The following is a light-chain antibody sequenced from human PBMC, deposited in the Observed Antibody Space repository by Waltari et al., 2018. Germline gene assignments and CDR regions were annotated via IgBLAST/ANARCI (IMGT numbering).Light chain of an antibody. CDR1: QSVSRA. CDR3: QHYLRLPVT. J-gene: IGKJ1*01. Sequence: PGERATVSCRTSQSVSRALAWYQQKPGQAPRLLIYGASTRATGIPDRFSGSGSGTDFSLTISRLEPYDFAVYYCQHYLRLPVTFGQGTTVEI. CDR2: GAS. V-gene: IGKV3-20*01.